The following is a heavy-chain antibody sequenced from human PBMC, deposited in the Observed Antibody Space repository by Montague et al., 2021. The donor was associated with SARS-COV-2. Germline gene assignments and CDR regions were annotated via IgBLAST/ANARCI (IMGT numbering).Heavy chain of an antibody. V-gene: IGHV4-39*02. D-gene: IGHD1-1*01. Sequence: SETRSLTCTVSGGSISSSSYYWGWIRQPPGKGPEWIGSIYYSGTTFYNPSLRSRVTMSVDTSKNQFSLRLSSVTAADTAVFYCAREDAGDWYFGLWGRGTRVTVSS. J-gene: IGHJ2*01. CDR3: AREDAGDWYFGL. CDR2: IYYSGTT. CDR1: GGSISSSSYY.